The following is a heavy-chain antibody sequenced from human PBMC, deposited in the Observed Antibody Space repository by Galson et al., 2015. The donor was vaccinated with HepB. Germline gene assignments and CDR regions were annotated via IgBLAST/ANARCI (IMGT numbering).Heavy chain of an antibody. CDR2: ISYDGSNK. CDR3: AREGAMSIFGVAGENNWFDP. V-gene: IGHV3-30-3*01. D-gene: IGHD3-3*01. Sequence: SLRLSCAASGFTFSSYAMHWVRQAPGKGLEWVAVISYDGSNKYYADSVKGRFTISRDNSKNTLYLQMNSLRAEDTAVYYCAREGAMSIFGVAGENNWFDPWGQGTLVTVSS. J-gene: IGHJ5*02. CDR1: GFTFSSYA.